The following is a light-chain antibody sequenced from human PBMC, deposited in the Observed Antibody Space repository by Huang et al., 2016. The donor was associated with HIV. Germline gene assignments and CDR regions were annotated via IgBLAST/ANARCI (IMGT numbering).Light chain of an antibody. CDR3: QQRSNWPLYT. Sequence: EIVLTQSPGTLSLSPGERANLSCRASQSVSSFLAWYQQKPGQAPRLLSYDASNRATGIPARFSGSGSGTDFTLTISSLEPEDFAVYYCQQRSNWPLYTFGQGTKLEIK. V-gene: IGKV3-11*01. CDR2: DAS. J-gene: IGKJ2*01. CDR1: QSVSSF.